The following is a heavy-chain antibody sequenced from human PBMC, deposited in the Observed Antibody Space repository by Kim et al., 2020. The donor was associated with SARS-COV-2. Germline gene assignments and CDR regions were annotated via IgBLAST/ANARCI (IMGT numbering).Heavy chain of an antibody. D-gene: IGHD6-13*01. V-gene: IGHV4-39*01. CDR3: ATNNPPVYGSHFSKQLVYWFDP. CDR2: IYYSGST. J-gene: IGHJ5*02. Sequence: SETLSLTCTVSGGSISSSSYYWGWIRQPPGKGLEWIGSIYYSGSTYYNPSLKSRVTISVDTSKNQFSLKLSSVTAADTAVYYCATNNPPVYGSHFSKQLVYWFDPWGQGTLVTVSS. CDR1: GGSISSSSYY.